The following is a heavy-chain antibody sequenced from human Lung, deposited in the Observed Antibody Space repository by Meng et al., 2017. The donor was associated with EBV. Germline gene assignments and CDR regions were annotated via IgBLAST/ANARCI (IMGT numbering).Heavy chain of an antibody. J-gene: IGHJ5*02. CDR3: ARKRETRWFDP. V-gene: IGHV4-31*03. CDR2: INNSGDT. Sequence: QVQLEESGPGLVKPAPTLTLTCTASGYSFSVCDYYWSWILHHPGKGLKWIVDINNSGDTDYNPYHKRRVIITMDTSKTQFSLKLSSVTAADTAVYYCARKRETRWFDPWGRGTLVTVSS. CDR1: GYSFSVCDYY.